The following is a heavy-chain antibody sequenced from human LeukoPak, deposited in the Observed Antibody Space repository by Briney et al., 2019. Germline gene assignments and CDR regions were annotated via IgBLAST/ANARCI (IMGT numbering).Heavy chain of an antibody. Sequence: SETLSHTCTVSGGSISSSSYYWSWIRQSPGKGLECIGYIHYTGSTNYNPSLKSRVTISVETSKNQFSLKLKSVTAADTAVYYCARGGYYGSGNDFRFDPWGQGTLVTVSS. J-gene: IGHJ5*02. V-gene: IGHV4-61*01. CDR2: IHYTGST. CDR1: GGSISSSSYY. D-gene: IGHD3-10*01. CDR3: ARGGYYGSGNDFRFDP.